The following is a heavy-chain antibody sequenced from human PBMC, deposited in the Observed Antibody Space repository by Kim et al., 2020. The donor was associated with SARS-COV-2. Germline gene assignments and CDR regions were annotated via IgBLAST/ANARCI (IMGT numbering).Heavy chain of an antibody. CDR3: ARDRLRYCSSTSCYYYYYSDV. J-gene: IGHJ6*03. V-gene: IGHV3-11*01. CDR1: GFTFSDYY. CDR2: ISSSGSTI. Sequence: GGSLRLSCAASGFTFSDYYMSWIRQAPGKGLEWVSYISSSGSTIFYADSVKGRFTISRDNAKNSLYLQTNSLRAEDTAVYYCARDRLRYCSSTSCYYYYYSDVWGKETTVTVSS. D-gene: IGHD2-2*01.